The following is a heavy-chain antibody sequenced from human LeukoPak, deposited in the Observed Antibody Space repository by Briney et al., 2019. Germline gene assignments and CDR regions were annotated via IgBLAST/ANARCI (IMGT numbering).Heavy chain of an antibody. CDR3: ARELPRIGGQTDASDI. D-gene: IGHD3-16*01. CDR1: GFTSSGDW. J-gene: IGHJ3*02. V-gene: IGHV3-74*01. CDR2: SKNDGSST. Sequence: GGSLRLSCAVSGFTSSGDWMHWVRQAPGKGLVWASRSKNDGSSTSYADSVKGRFTISRDNAKNTLYLQMNSLRAEDTAVYYCARELPRIGGQTDASDIWGQGTMVTVS.